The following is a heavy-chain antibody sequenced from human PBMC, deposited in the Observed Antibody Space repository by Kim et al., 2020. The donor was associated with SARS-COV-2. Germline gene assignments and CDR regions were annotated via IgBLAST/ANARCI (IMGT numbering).Heavy chain of an antibody. Sequence: SADAVKGRFTHSRDNSKNTLYLQMNSLRAEDTAVYYCAKGELENHYFDYWGQGTLVTVSS. D-gene: IGHD1-1*01. J-gene: IGHJ4*02. V-gene: IGHV3-23*01. CDR3: AKGELENHYFDY.